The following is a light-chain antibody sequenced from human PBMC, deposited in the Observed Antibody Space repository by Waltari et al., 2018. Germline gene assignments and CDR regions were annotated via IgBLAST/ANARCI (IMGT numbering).Light chain of an antibody. V-gene: IGKV1-39*01. Sequence: DLQMTQSPSSLSASVGDRVTITCRTSQSISNYLNWYKQKQGKAPKLLIYAASSLQSGVPSRFSGSGSGTDFTLTISSLQPEDFATYYCQQSYSTLSLTFGGGTKVEIK. J-gene: IGKJ4*01. CDR1: QSISNY. CDR2: AAS. CDR3: QQSYSTLSLT.